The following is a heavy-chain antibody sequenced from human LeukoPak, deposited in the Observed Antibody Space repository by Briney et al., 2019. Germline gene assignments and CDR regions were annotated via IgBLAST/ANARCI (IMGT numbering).Heavy chain of an antibody. Sequence: PSETLSLTCTVSGGSISTYYWSWIRQPPGKGLEWIGYIYYSESTNYNPSLKSRVSISADTSKNQFSLKLSSVTAADTAVYYCARVTAVAGFTNFDYWGQGTLVTVSS. CDR1: GGSISTYY. D-gene: IGHD6-19*01. CDR2: IYYSEST. CDR3: ARVTAVAGFTNFDY. J-gene: IGHJ4*02. V-gene: IGHV4-59*01.